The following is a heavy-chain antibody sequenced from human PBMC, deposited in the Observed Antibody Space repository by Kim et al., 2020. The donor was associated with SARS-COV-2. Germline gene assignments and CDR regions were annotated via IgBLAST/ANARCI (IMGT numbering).Heavy chain of an antibody. CDR2: IYYSGST. J-gene: IGHJ4*02. CDR3: ARAIKAATRLFDY. D-gene: IGHD2-15*01. Sequence: SETLSLTCTVSGASISSGGYYWSWIRQHPGKGLEWIGYIYYSGSTYYNPSLKSRVIISVDTSKNQFSLKLSSVTAADTAVYYCARAIKAATRLFDYWGQGTLVTVSS. CDR1: GASISSGGYY. V-gene: IGHV4-31*03.